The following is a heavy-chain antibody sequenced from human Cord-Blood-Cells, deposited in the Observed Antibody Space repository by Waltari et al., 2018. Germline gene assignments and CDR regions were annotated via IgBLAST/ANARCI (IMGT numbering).Heavy chain of an antibody. J-gene: IGHJ5*02. CDR2: INHSGST. Sequence: QVQLQQWGAGLLKPSETLSLTCAVYGGSFSGYYWSWIRQPPGKGLEWIGEINHSGSTNYNPSLKSRVTISVDTSKNQLSLKLSSVTAADTAVYYCASVRGYDFWSGYFNWFDPWGQGTLVTVSS. D-gene: IGHD3-3*01. CDR3: ASVRGYDFWSGYFNWFDP. V-gene: IGHV4-34*01. CDR1: GGSFSGYY.